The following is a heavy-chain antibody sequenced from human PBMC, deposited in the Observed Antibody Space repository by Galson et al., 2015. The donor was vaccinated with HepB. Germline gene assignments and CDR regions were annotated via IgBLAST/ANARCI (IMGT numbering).Heavy chain of an antibody. D-gene: IGHD2-15*01. V-gene: IGHV3-30*18. CDR3: AKDLGYCSGGSCYGIDY. Sequence: SLRLSCAASGFTFSSYGMHWVRQAPGKGLEWVAVISYDGSNKYYADSVKGRFTISRDNSKNTLYLQMNSLRAEDTAVYYCAKDLGYCSGGSCYGIDYWGQGTLVTVSS. CDR2: ISYDGSNK. J-gene: IGHJ4*02. CDR1: GFTFSSYG.